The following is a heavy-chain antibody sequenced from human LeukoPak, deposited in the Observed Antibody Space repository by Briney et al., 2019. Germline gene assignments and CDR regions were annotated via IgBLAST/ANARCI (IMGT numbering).Heavy chain of an antibody. J-gene: IGHJ3*02. D-gene: IGHD2-15*01. CDR3: ARGSVVVAATLVYAFDI. Sequence: GRSLRLSCAASGFTFSSYGMHWVRQAPGKGLEWVAVISYDGSNKYYADSVKGRFTISRDNSKNTLYLQMNSLRAEDTAVYYCARGSVVVAATLVYAFDIWGQGTMVTVSS. V-gene: IGHV3-30*19. CDR2: ISYDGSNK. CDR1: GFTFSSYG.